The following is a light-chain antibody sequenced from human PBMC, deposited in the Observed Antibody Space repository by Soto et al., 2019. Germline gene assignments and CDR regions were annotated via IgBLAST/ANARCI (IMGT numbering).Light chain of an antibody. CDR3: QQYGASPWT. CDR2: DTS. V-gene: IGKV3-20*01. Sequence: EVDLTQSPGTLSLSPGERATLSCRASQSVSSSHLAWYQQKRGQAPRLLIYDTSTRATGIPDRFSGSGSGTDFTLTISRREPEDFAVYHCQQYGASPWTFGQGTKVEVK. J-gene: IGKJ1*01. CDR1: QSVSSSH.